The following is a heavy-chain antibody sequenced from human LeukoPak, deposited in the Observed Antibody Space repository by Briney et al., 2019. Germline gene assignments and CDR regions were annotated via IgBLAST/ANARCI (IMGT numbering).Heavy chain of an antibody. J-gene: IGHJ4*02. CDR3: TLGANYYDRNTYYFTDY. D-gene: IGHD3-22*01. Sequence: SETLSLTCTVSGGSISSYYWSWIRQPAGKGLEWIGRIYTSGSTNYNPSLKSRVTISVDTSKNQFSLRLSSVTAADTALYFCTLGANYYDRNTYYFTDYWGQGTLVTVSS. V-gene: IGHV4-4*07. CDR2: IYTSGST. CDR1: GGSISSYY.